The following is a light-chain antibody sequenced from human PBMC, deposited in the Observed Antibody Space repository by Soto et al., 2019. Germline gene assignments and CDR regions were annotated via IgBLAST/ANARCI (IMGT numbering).Light chain of an antibody. CDR2: DVS. V-gene: IGLV2-14*01. J-gene: IGLJ1*01. Sequence: QSALTQPASVSGSPGQSITISCTGTSSDVGGYNYVSWYQQHPGKAPKLMIYDVSNRPSGVSNRFSGSKSGNTASLTISGLQAEDEADYYCSSYTSSSTPRVFGIGTKLTVL. CDR1: SSDVGGYNY. CDR3: SSYTSSSTPRV.